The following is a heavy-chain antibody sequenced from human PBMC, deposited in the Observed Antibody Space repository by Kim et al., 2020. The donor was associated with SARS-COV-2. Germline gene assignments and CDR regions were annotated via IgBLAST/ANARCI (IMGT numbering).Heavy chain of an antibody. CDR1: GGSISSSSYY. V-gene: IGHV4-39*01. J-gene: IGHJ4*02. D-gene: IGHD1-26*01. CDR2: LYYSGST. Sequence: SETLSLTCTVSGGSISSSSYYWGWIRQPPGKGLEWIGSLYYSGSTYYNPSLKSRFTISVDTSKNQFSLKLSSVTAADTAVYYCARWGLIWVGAYLDYWGQGTLVTVSS. CDR3: ARWGLIWVGAYLDY.